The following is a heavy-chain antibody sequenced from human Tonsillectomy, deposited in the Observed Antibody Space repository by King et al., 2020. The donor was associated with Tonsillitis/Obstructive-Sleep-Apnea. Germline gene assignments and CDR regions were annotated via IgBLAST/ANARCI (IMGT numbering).Heavy chain of an antibody. CDR1: GFTFSSYA. D-gene: IGHD2-21*01. J-gene: IGHJ3*02. Sequence: VQLVESGGGLVQPGGSLRLSCAASGFTFSSYAMSWVRQAPGKGLEWGSAISGSGGSTYYADSVKGRFTISMDNSKNTLYVKTNSLRAEDTAVYYCAKGGGAPYAFDIWGEGTMVPVSS. V-gene: IGHV3-23*04. CDR3: AKGGGAPYAFDI. CDR2: ISGSGGST.